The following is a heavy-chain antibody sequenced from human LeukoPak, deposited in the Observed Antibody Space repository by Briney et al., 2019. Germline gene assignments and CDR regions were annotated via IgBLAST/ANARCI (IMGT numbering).Heavy chain of an antibody. D-gene: IGHD2-21*01. V-gene: IGHV3-23*01. CDR2: ISVSGNT. J-gene: IGHJ4*02. Sequence: PGGSLRLSCAASGFTLSSYAMSWVRQGPGKGLEWVSAISVSGNTYHADSVKGRFTISRDSSKNTLYLQMNSLRAEDAAVYFCAKAPVTSCRGAYCYPFDSWGQGTLVTVSS. CDR1: GFTLSSYA. CDR3: AKAPVTSCRGAYCYPFDS.